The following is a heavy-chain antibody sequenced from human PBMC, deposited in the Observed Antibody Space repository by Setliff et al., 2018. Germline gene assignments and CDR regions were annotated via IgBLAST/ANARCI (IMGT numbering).Heavy chain of an antibody. D-gene: IGHD1-26*01. Sequence: ASVKVSCKASGYTFTGYYMHWVRQAPGQGLEWMGWINPNSGGTNYAQKFQGRVTMTRDTSISTAYMELSRLRSDDTAVYYCARSSGSYHTYYFDYWGQGTRVTVSS. J-gene: IGHJ4*02. CDR1: GYTFTGYY. CDR3: ARSSGSYHTYYFDY. CDR2: INPNSGGT. V-gene: IGHV1-2*02.